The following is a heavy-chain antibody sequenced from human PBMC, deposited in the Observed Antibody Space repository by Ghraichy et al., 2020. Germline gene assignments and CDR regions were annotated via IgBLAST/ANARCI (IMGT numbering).Heavy chain of an antibody. D-gene: IGHD6-13*01. J-gene: IGHJ6*04. CDR2: IYYSGST. V-gene: IGHV4-31*03. CDR3: ARGPPSAAAGFSMDV. CDR1: GGSISSGGYY. Sequence: SETLSLTCTVSGGSISSGGYYWSWIRQHPGKGLEWIGYIYYSGSTYYNPSLKSRVTISVDTSKNQFSLKLSSVTAADTAVYYCARGPPSAAAGFSMDVWGKGTTVTVSS.